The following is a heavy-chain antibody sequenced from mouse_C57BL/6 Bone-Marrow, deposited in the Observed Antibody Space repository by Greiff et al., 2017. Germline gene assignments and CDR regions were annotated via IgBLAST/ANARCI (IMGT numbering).Heavy chain of an antibody. Sequence: VQLQQSGPVLVKPGASVKMSCKASGYTFTDYYMNWVKQSHGKSLEWIGVINPYNGGTSYNQKFKGKATLTFDKSSSTAYMELNSLTSEDSAVYYCARDYGSSYPFAYWGQGTLVTVSA. J-gene: IGHJ3*01. CDR1: GYTFTDYY. CDR3: ARDYGSSYPFAY. D-gene: IGHD1-1*01. CDR2: INPYNGGT. V-gene: IGHV1-19*01.